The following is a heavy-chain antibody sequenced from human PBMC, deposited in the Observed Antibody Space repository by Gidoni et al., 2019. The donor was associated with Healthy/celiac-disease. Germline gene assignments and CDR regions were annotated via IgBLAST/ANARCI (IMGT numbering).Heavy chain of an antibody. V-gene: IGHV4-31*03. CDR1: GGSISSGSYY. D-gene: IGHD2-2*02. J-gene: IGHJ6*02. CDR3: AREPYCSSTSCYTSGGYGMDV. CDR2: IYYSGST. Sequence: QVQLQESGPGLVKPSQTLSLTCTVSGGSISSGSYYWSWIRQHPGKGLEWIGYIYYSGSTYYNPSLKSRVTISVDTSKNQFSLKLSSVTAADTAVYYCAREPYCSSTSCYTSGGYGMDVWGQGTTVTVSS.